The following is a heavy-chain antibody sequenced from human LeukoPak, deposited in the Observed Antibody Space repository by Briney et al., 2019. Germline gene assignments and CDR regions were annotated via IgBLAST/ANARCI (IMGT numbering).Heavy chain of an antibody. Sequence: SETLSLTCTVSGGSITNLDYYWTWIRQPAGKRLEWIGRIYTSGGTNYNPSLKSRVTMSVDTSKNQFSLKLSSVPAADTAVYYCARSPARAFDYWGQGTLVTVSS. V-gene: IGHV4-4*07. CDR1: GGSITNLDYY. CDR2: IYTSGGT. J-gene: IGHJ4*02. CDR3: ARSPARAFDY.